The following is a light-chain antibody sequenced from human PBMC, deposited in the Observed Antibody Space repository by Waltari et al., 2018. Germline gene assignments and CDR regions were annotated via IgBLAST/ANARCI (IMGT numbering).Light chain of an antibody. Sequence: ILMTQSPFSLPVTPGVQASLFCRSNQSLLHRYGNNYLDWYLHKPGQSPHLLIYLGSNRASGVPDRFSASESGTDFTLKSSREEGEDVGVYYCMQSLLALWTFSQGTKVEIK. CDR3: MQSLLALWT. CDR1: QSLLHRYGNNY. V-gene: IGKV2-28*01. CDR2: LGS. J-gene: IGKJ1*01.